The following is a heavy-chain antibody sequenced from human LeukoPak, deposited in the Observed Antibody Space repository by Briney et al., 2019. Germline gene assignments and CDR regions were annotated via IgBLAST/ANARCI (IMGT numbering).Heavy chain of an antibody. Sequence: GASVKVSCKASGYTFTSYGTSWVRQAPGQGLEWMGWISAYNGNTNYAQKLQGRVTMTTDTSTSTAYMELRSLRSDDTAVYYCARDTTYYDSSGYSKRFDYWGQGTLVTVSS. V-gene: IGHV1-18*01. D-gene: IGHD3-22*01. J-gene: IGHJ4*02. CDR2: ISAYNGNT. CDR3: ARDTTYYDSSGYSKRFDY. CDR1: GYTFTSYG.